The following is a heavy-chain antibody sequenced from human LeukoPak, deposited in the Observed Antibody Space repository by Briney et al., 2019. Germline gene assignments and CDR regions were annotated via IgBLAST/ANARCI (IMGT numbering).Heavy chain of an antibody. V-gene: IGHV1-18*01. CDR2: ISAYNGNT. CDR1: GGTFSSHA. D-gene: IGHD3-10*01. J-gene: IGHJ4*02. CDR3: AKGTMDDFDY. Sequence: ASVKVSCKASGGTFSSHAISWVRQAPGQGLEWMGWISAYNGNTNYAQKLQGRVTMTTDTSTSTAYMELRSLRSDDTAVYYCAKGTMDDFDYWGQGTLVTVSS.